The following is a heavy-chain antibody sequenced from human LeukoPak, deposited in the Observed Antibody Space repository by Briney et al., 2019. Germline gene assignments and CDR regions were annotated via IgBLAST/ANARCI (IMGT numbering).Heavy chain of an antibody. CDR1: GFTFSGFS. Sequence: PGGSLRLSCAASGFTFSGFSMNWVRQTPGKGLEWVSSISSRSSNIYYADSMKGRFTISRGNAKNSLYLQMNSLRAEDTAVYYCARVGEQLGFDYWGQGTLVTVSS. CDR3: ARVGEQLGFDY. CDR2: ISSRSSNI. V-gene: IGHV3-21*01. D-gene: IGHD3-10*01. J-gene: IGHJ4*02.